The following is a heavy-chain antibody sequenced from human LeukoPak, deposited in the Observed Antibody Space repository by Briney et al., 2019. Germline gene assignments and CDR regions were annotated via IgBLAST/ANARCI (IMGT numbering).Heavy chain of an antibody. CDR2: IYYSGST. D-gene: IGHD5-24*01. CDR3: ASGWLQVYYYGMDV. V-gene: IGHV4-39*01. J-gene: IGHJ6*02. Sequence: SSETLSLTCTDSGGSISSSSYYWGWIRQPPGKGLEWIGSIYYSGSTYYNPSLKSRVTISVDTSKNQFSLKLSSVTAADTAVYYCASGWLQVYYYGMDVWGQGTTVTVSS. CDR1: GGSISSSSYY.